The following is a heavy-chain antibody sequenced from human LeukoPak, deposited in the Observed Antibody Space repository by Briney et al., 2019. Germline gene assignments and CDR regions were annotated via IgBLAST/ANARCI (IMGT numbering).Heavy chain of an antibody. V-gene: IGHV3-9*01. CDR1: GFTFDDYA. CDR3: AKDGGLHGDYVHFDY. D-gene: IGHD4-17*01. CDR2: ISWNSVNI. Sequence: PGGSLRLSCEASGFTFDDYAMHWVRQAPGKGLEWVSSISWNSVNIHYADSVKGRFTISRDNARNSLYLQMKSLRPEDTALYYCAKDGGLHGDYVHFDYWGQGTQVTVSS. J-gene: IGHJ4*02.